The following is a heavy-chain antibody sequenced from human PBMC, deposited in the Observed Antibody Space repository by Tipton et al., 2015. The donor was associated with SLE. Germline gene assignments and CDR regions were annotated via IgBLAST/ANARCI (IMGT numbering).Heavy chain of an antibody. Sequence: GSLRLSCAGSGFIFSNVWMTWVRQAPGKGLEWVGRIKSKTHGETTDYAAPVKGRFAISRDDSKDTMYLQMNNLKIEDTAVYYCSTDRPFSETFYFDYWGQGTLVTVSS. CDR3: STDRPFSETFYFDY. D-gene: IGHD1-26*01. V-gene: IGHV3-15*01. J-gene: IGHJ4*02. CDR1: GFIFSNVW. CDR2: IKSKTHGETT.